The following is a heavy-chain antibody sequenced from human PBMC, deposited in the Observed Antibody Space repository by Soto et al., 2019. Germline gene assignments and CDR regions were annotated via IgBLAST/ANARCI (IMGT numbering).Heavy chain of an antibody. V-gene: IGHV1-69*11. CDR2: IIPILATP. CDR1: GGTFSSYA. CDR3: ASSSGYWGEAFDI. D-gene: IGHD3-22*01. J-gene: IGHJ3*02. Sequence: QVQLVQSGAEVKKPGSSVKVSCKASGGTFSSYAFSWVRQAPGQGLEWMGRIIPILATPNYAQKFQGRVTITADESTSTAYMELSTLRSEDTAVYFCASSSGYWGEAFDIWGQGTMVTVSS.